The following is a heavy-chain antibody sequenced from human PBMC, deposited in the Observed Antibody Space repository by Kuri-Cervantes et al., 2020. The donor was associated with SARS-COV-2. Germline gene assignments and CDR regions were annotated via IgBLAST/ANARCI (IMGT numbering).Heavy chain of an antibody. V-gene: IGHV1-69*13. CDR3: ARDNWNYPSHDAFDI. D-gene: IGHD1-7*01. Sequence: SVKVSCKSSGGTFSNHAISWVRQAPGQGLEWMGGILPILDAANYAQKFQGRVTITADGSTSTAYMELSSLRSEDTAVYYCARDNWNYPSHDAFDIWGQGTMVTVSS. J-gene: IGHJ3*02. CDR1: GGTFSNHA. CDR2: ILPILDAA.